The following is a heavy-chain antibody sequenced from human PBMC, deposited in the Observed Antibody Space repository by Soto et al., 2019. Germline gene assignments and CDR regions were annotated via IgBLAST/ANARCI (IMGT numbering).Heavy chain of an antibody. CDR3: AIPWGKANYDSFPTAFDI. CDR2: IHYSGST. D-gene: IGHD1-7*01. Sequence: SETLSLTCTVSGDSISRAGYYWGWIRQPPGKGLEWIGSIHYSGSTYYNPSLKSRVIISVDTSKNQFSMKLSSATAADTAVYYCAIPWGKANYDSFPTAFDIWGRGTMVTVSS. CDR1: GDSISRAGYY. J-gene: IGHJ3*02. V-gene: IGHV4-39*01.